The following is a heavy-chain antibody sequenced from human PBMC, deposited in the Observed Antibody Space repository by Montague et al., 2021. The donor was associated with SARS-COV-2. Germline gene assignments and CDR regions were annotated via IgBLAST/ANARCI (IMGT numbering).Heavy chain of an antibody. J-gene: IGHJ5*02. Sequence: SETLSLTCTVSSDSTICPNYYWGWIRQPPGKGLDWIGTIYNSGTTYYNPSLKSRLTISIDTSKNQFSLKLTSVTAADTAVYYCARHRNYGDHSLDNWFHPWGQGTPVTVSS. V-gene: IGHV4-39*01. CDR3: ARHRNYGDHSLDNWFHP. CDR2: IYNSGTT. D-gene: IGHD4-17*01. CDR1: SDSTICPNYY.